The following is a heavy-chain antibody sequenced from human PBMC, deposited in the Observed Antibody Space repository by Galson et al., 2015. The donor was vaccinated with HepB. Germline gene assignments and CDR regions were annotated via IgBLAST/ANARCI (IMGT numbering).Heavy chain of an antibody. CDR3: AADPELGVGTYDI. Sequence: SLRLSCATSGFTFSSYWMSWVRQAPGKGLEWVANIDQDGSEKNYVDSVKGRFTISRDNARNSLYLQMNSLRAEDTAMYYCAADPELGVGTYDIWGQGTMVTVSS. V-gene: IGHV3-7*01. CDR1: GFTFSSYW. J-gene: IGHJ3*02. D-gene: IGHD3-16*01. CDR2: IDQDGSEK.